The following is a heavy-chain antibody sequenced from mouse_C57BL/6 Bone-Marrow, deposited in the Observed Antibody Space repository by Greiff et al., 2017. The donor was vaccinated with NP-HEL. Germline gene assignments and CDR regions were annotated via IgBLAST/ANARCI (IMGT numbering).Heavy chain of an antibody. J-gene: IGHJ1*03. CDR1: GYAFTNYL. D-gene: IGHD2-1*01. Sequence: QVQLQQSGAELVRPGTSVKVSCKASGYAFTNYLIEWVKQRPGQGLEWIGVINPGSGGTNYNEKFKGKATLTADKSSSTAYMQLSSLTSEDSAVYFCARRGKDWYCDVWGTGTTVTVSS. CDR3: ARRGKDWYCDV. CDR2: INPGSGGT. V-gene: IGHV1-54*01.